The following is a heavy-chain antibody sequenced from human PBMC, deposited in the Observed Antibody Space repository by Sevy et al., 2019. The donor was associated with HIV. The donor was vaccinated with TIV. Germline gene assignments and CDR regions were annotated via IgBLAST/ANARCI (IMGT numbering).Heavy chain of an antibody. CDR2: ISSSSSYI. J-gene: IGHJ4*02. CDR3: ASIVGRGLGIAAAGNVY. D-gene: IGHD6-13*01. Sequence: GGSLRLSCAASGFTFSSYSMNWVRQAPGKGLEWVSSISSSSSYIYYADSVKGRFTISRDNAKNSLYLQMNSLRAEDTAVYYCASIVGRGLGIAAAGNVYWGQGTLVTVSS. CDR1: GFTFSSYS. V-gene: IGHV3-21*01.